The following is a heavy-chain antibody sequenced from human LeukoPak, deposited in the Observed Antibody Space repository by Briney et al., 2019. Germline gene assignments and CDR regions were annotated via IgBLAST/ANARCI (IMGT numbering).Heavy chain of an antibody. D-gene: IGHD3-10*01. Sequence: GGSPRLSCAASGFTFSSYAMNWVRQAPGKGLEWVSTISGSGGSKHYADSVEGRFTISRDNSKNTVYLQMNSLRAEDTAIYYCAKLTSASGAYGVDVWGQGTTVTVSS. V-gene: IGHV3-23*01. CDR3: AKLTSASGAYGVDV. CDR1: GFTFSSYA. CDR2: ISGSGGSK. J-gene: IGHJ6*02.